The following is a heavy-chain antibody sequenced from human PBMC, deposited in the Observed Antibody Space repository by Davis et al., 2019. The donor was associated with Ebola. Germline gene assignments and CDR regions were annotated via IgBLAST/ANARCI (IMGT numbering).Heavy chain of an antibody. D-gene: IGHD2-15*01. CDR1: GFTFSSYS. Sequence: GESLKISCAASGFTFSSYSMNWVRQAPGKGLEWVSYISSSSSTIYYADSVKGRFTISRDNAKNSLYLQMNSLRDEDTAVYYCARARMVAAISYFDYWGQGTLVTVSS. J-gene: IGHJ4*02. CDR3: ARARMVAAISYFDY. V-gene: IGHV3-48*02. CDR2: ISSSSSTI.